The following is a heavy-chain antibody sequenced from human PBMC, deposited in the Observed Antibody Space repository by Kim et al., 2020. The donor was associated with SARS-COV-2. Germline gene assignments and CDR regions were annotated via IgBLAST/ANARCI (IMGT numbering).Heavy chain of an antibody. V-gene: IGHV3-23*01. CDR1: GFMFGNYA. D-gene: IGHD2-8*01. Sequence: WGSLRLSCAASGFMFGNYAMSWVRQAPGRGLEWVSSITYSGGATDYADSVKGRFTISRDNAKNTLYLQMNSLRVEDTAVYYCVTPPISRYWTTWRTYYFDHWGQGTLGTVSS. CDR2: ITYSGGAT. J-gene: IGHJ4*02. CDR3: VTPPISRYWTTWRTYYFDH.